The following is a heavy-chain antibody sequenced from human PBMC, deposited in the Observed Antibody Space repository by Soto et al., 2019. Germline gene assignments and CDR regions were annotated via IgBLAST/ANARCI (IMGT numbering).Heavy chain of an antibody. CDR1: GFTFDDYA. CDR2: ISWNSGSI. V-gene: IGHV3-9*01. D-gene: IGHD3-3*01. CDR3: AKDGRYDFWSGYSGGPIDY. Sequence: SLRLSCAASGFTFDDYAMHWVRQAPGKGLEWVSGISWNSGSIGYADSVKGRFTISRDNAKNSLYLQMSSLRAEDTALYYCAKDGRYDFWSGYSGGPIDYWGQGTLVTVSS. J-gene: IGHJ4*02.